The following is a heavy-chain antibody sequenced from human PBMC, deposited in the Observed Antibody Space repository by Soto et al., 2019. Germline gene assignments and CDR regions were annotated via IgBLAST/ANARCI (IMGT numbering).Heavy chain of an antibody. CDR3: ARSRYGSGSYAYYDYYYGMHV. J-gene: IGHJ6*02. Sequence: QVQLQESGPGLVKPSGTLSLTCAVSGGSISSSNWWSWVRQPPGKGLEWIREIYHSGSTNYNPSLKSRVTISVDKSKNQFSLKLSSVTAADTAVYFCARSRYGSGSYAYYDYYYGMHVWGQGTTVTVSS. CDR2: IYHSGST. D-gene: IGHD3-10*01. CDR1: GGSISSSNW. V-gene: IGHV4-4*02.